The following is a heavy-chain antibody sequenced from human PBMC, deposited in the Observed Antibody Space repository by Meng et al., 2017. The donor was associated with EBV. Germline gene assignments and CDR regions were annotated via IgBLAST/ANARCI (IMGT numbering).Heavy chain of an antibody. J-gene: IGHJ4*02. CDR2: IIPILGIA. Sequence: VELVQSGAGGEKPGASVKVSCKASGGTFSSYAISWVRQAPGQGLEWMGGIIPILGIANYAQKFQGRVTITADKSTSTAYMELSSLRSEDTAVYYCARERPGGMATTPYFDYWGQGTLVTVSS. V-gene: IGHV1-69*10. CDR1: GGTFSSYA. CDR3: ARERPGGMATTPYFDY. D-gene: IGHD5-24*01.